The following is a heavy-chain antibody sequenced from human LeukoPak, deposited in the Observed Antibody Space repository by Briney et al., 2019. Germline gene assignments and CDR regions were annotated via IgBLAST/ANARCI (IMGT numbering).Heavy chain of an antibody. CDR3: ARDPISGSYPFDY. V-gene: IGHV1-2*06. CDR1: GYTFTGYY. D-gene: IGHD1-26*01. Sequence: ASVKVSCKASGYTFTGYYMHWVRQAPGQGLEWMGRINPNSGGTNYARKFQGRVTMTRDTSISTAYMELSRLRSDDTAVYYCARDPISGSYPFDYWGQGTLVTVSS. CDR2: INPNSGGT. J-gene: IGHJ4*02.